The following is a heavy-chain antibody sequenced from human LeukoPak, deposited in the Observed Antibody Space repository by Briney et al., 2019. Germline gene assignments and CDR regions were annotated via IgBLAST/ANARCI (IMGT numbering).Heavy chain of an antibody. Sequence: PGGSLRLSCAASGFTLSDHALRWVRQTPGKGLEWLTLISYDGRRKYYADSVRGRFTVSRDNSKNTLDLQMNAVRPEDTAVYYCARGKNKNMATVIDYWGQGTLVTVSS. CDR1: GFTLSDHA. D-gene: IGHD5-24*01. J-gene: IGHJ4*02. CDR3: ARGKNKNMATVIDY. V-gene: IGHV3-30*03. CDR2: ISYDGRRK.